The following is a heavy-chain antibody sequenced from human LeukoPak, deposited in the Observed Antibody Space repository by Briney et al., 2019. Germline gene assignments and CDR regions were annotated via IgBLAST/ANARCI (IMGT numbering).Heavy chain of an antibody. CDR2: ISGRGRNT. CDR1: GFTFSSHA. Sequence: GGSLRLSCVASGFTFSSHAMTWVRQAPGKGLEWVSTISGRGRNTYYADSVKGRFTISRDNSKNTLYLQVNSLRGEDSAVYFCAKINNDDDYWGQGALVTVSS. CDR3: AKINNDDDY. J-gene: IGHJ4*02. D-gene: IGHD1/OR15-1a*01. V-gene: IGHV3-23*01.